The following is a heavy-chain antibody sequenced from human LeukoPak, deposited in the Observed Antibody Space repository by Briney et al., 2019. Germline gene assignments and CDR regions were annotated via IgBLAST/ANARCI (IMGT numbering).Heavy chain of an antibody. V-gene: IGHV3-15*01. Sequence: GGSLRLSCAASGFTFSNAWMSWVRQAPGKGLEWVGRIKSKTDGGTTDYAAPVKGRFTISRDDSKNTLYLQMNSLKTEDTAVYYCTTMYYDSSGYYDYWGQGTLVTVSS. CDR1: GFTFSNAW. J-gene: IGHJ4*02. CDR3: TTMYYDSSGYYDY. D-gene: IGHD3-22*01. CDR2: IKSKTDGGTT.